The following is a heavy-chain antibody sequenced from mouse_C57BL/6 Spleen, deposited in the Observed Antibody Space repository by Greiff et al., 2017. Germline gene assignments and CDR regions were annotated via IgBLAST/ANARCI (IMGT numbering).Heavy chain of an antibody. CDR2: INPNYGTT. D-gene: IGHD2-4*01. V-gene: IGHV1-39*01. J-gene: IGHJ4*01. Sequence: VPLQQSGPELVQPGASVKISCKASGYSFTDYNMNWVKQSNGKSLELIGVINPNYGTTSYNQTFKGKATLTVAQSSSTAYMQLNSLTSEDSAVYYCDRERRDYGDAMDYWGQGTSVTVAS. CDR3: DRERRDYGDAMDY. CDR1: GYSFTDYN.